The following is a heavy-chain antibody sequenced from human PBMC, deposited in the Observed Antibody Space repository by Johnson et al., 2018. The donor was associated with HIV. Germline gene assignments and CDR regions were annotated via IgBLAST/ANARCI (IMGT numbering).Heavy chain of an antibody. J-gene: IGHJ3*02. Sequence: QVQLVESGGGVVQPGRSLRLSCAASGFTFSSYGMHWVRQAPGKGLEWVAVIWYDGSNKHYADSVKGRFTISRDNSKNTLYLQMNSLRAEDTAVYYCAKDLRRGSGSYSDAFDIWGQGTMVTVYS. D-gene: IGHD1-26*01. CDR1: GFTFSSYG. V-gene: IGHV3-33*06. CDR2: IWYDGSNK. CDR3: AKDLRRGSGSYSDAFDI.